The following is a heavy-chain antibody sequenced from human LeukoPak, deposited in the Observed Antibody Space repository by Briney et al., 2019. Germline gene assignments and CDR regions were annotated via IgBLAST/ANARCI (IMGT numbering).Heavy chain of an antibody. CDR3: TKDIGERGYSVH. D-gene: IGHD5/OR15-5a*01. V-gene: IGHV3-43*02. Sequence: GGSLRLSCAASGFTFNHYAMHWVRQAPGKGLEWVSLISGDGGSTYYVDSVKGRFTISRDNSKNSLYLQMNSLRTEDSALYFCTKDIGERGYSVHWGQGTAVTVSS. CDR2: ISGDGGST. CDR1: GFTFNHYA. J-gene: IGHJ4*02.